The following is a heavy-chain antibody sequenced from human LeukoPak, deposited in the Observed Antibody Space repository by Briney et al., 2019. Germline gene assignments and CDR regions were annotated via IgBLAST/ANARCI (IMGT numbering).Heavy chain of an antibody. CDR1: GFTFSSYS. Sequence: GGPLRLSCAASGFTFSSYSMNWVRQAPGKGLEWVSSITRISSYIYHADSVRGRFTISRDNAKNSLYMQMNSLRAEDTAVYYCARDIPDGKAFDYWGQGTLVTVSS. J-gene: IGHJ4*02. CDR3: ARDIPDGKAFDY. D-gene: IGHD2-21*01. V-gene: IGHV3-21*01. CDR2: ITRISSYI.